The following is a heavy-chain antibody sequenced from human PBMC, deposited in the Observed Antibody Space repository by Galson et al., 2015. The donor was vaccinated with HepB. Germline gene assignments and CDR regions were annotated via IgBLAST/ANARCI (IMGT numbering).Heavy chain of an antibody. CDR3: ARGYGSTTTLHN. J-gene: IGHJ4*02. D-gene: IGHD1-26*01. Sequence: SVKVSCKASGYTFTSYYMHWVRQAPGQGLEWMGIINPSGGSTSYAQKLQGGVTMTRDTSTSTVYMELSGLRSEDTAVYYCARGYGSTTTLHNWGQGTLVTVSS. CDR2: INPSGGST. V-gene: IGHV1-46*04. CDR1: GYTFTSYY.